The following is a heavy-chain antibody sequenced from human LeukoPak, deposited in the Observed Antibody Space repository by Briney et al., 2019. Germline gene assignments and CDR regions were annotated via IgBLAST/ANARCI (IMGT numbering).Heavy chain of an antibody. CDR3: ARDSSAGSSGF. J-gene: IGHJ4*02. D-gene: IGHD6-25*01. CDR2: INHNGNVN. Sequence: GGSLRLSCAASGFTFSSYWMNWARQAPGKGLEWVASINHNGNVNYYVDSVKGRFTISRDNAKDSLYLQMNSLRVEDTAVYYCARDSSAGSSGFWGQGTLVTVSS. V-gene: IGHV3-7*01. CDR1: GFTFSSYW.